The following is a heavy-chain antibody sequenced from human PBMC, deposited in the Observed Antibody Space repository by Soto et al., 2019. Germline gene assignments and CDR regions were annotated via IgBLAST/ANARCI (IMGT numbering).Heavy chain of an antibody. V-gene: IGHV3-74*01. D-gene: IGHD3-10*01. CDR3: ARGIFGSGTANDY. CDR2: INGDGSGT. J-gene: IGHJ4*02. Sequence: EVQLVESGGGLVQPGGSLRLSCAASGFTFSGRWMHWVRQAPGKGLVWVSRINGDGSGTSYADFVKGRFTISRDDAKNTLFLQMNGLRAEDTAVYYCARGIFGSGTANDYWGQGILVTVS. CDR1: GFTFSGRW.